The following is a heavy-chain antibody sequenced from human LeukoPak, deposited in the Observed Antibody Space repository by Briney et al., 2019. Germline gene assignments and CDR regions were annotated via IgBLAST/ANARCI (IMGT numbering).Heavy chain of an antibody. V-gene: IGHV3-30-3*01. CDR1: GFTFSSYA. CDR2: ISYDGSNK. D-gene: IGHD3-9*01. CDR3: ARAPPYYDILTGYYKDYYYYGMDV. J-gene: IGHJ6*02. Sequence: GGSLRLSCAASGFTFSSYAMHWVRQAPGKGLEWVAVISYDGSNKYYADSVKGRFTISRDNSKNTLYLQMNSLRAEDTAVYYCARAPPYYDILTGYYKDYYYYGMDVWGQGTTVTVSS.